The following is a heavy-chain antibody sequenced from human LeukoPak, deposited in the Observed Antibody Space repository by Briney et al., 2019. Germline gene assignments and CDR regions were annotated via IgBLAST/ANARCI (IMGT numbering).Heavy chain of an antibody. Sequence: GGSLRLSCAASGFTFGSYEMNWVRQAPGKGLEWVSYISHSGTTVHYADSVKGRFTISRDNAKSSLYLQMNSLSAEDTAIYYCVRNLGYGNNDYYYGMDVWGQGTTVTVSS. CDR1: GFTFGSYE. CDR2: ISHSGTTV. J-gene: IGHJ6*02. CDR3: VRNLGYGNNDYYYGMDV. V-gene: IGHV3-48*03. D-gene: IGHD4-17*01.